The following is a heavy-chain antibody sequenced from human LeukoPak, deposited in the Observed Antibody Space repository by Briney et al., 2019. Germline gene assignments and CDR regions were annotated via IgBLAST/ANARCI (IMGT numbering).Heavy chain of an antibody. CDR1: GGTFSNYA. V-gene: IGHV1-69*13. D-gene: IGHD2-8*02. Sequence: ASVKVSCKASGGTFSNYAINWVRQAPGQGLERMGGIIPIFGTAKYAQKFQGRVTITADESTSTAYMELSSLRSEDMAIYYCAREGQVLVSDRYFDYWGQGTLVTVSS. CDR3: AREGQVLVSDRYFDY. CDR2: IIPIFGTA. J-gene: IGHJ4*02.